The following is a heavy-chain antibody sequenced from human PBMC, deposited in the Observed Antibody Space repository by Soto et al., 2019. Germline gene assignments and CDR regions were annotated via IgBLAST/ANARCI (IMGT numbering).Heavy chain of an antibody. J-gene: IGHJ5*02. CDR1: GYTLTALS. V-gene: IGHV1-24*01. D-gene: IGHD2-21*02. CDR3: ATGHCGGDCYST. Sequence: ASVKVSCKVSGYTLTALSIPWVRQAPGKGLEWMGGFDTEDGETIYAQKFQGRVTMTEDTSPDTAYMELSSLRSEDTAVYYCATGHCGGDCYSTWGQGTLVTVYS. CDR2: FDTEDGET.